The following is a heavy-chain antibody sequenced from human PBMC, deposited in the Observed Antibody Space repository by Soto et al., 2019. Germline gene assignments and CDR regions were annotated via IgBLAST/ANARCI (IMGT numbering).Heavy chain of an antibody. D-gene: IGHD7-27*01. CDR1: GGTFSSYA. CDR3: ASHWGQTKRYYYYGMDV. J-gene: IGHJ6*02. V-gene: IGHV1-69*12. CDR2: IIPIFGTA. Sequence: QVQLVQSGAEVKKRGSSVKVSCKASGGTFSSYAISWVRQAPGQGLEWMGGIIPIFGTADYAQTFQGRVTITAHEPTSTAYMELSSLRSEDTAVYYCASHWGQTKRYYYYGMDVWGQGTTVTVSS.